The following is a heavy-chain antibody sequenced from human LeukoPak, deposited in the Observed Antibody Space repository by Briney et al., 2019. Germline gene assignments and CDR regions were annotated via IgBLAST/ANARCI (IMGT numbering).Heavy chain of an antibody. CDR1: GFTFSSFG. J-gene: IGHJ3*02. D-gene: IGHD5-24*01. V-gene: IGHV3-33*01. Sequence: PGRSLRLSCAASGFTFSSFGMHWVRQAPGKGLEWVTVIWNDGSNKYYADSVKGRFTISRDNSENTLYLQMNSLRAEDTAIYYCARGKGDAYKDAFDIWGQGTMVTVSS. CDR2: IWNDGSNK. CDR3: ARGKGDAYKDAFDI.